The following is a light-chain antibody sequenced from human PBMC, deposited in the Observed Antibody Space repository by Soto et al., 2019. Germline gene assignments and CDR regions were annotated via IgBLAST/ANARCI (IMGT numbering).Light chain of an antibody. J-gene: IGKJ2*01. CDR2: KVS. CDR1: QSLVYGDGNTY. CDR3: LQGTHWPPFT. Sequence: DVVMTQSPLSLPVTLGQPASISCRSSQSLVYGDGNTYLNWFQQRPGQSPRRLIYKVSNRGSGVPDRFSGSVSGTDFTLKISRVEAEDVGVYYCLQGTHWPPFTFGQGTKLEIK. V-gene: IGKV2-30*01.